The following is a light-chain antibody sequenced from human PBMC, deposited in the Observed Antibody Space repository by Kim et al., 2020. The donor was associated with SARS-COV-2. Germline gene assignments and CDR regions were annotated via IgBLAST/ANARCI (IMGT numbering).Light chain of an antibody. Sequence: QSALTQPPSASGSPGQSVTISCTGTSSDVGGYNYVSRYQQHPGKAPKLMIYVVSKRPSGVPDRFSGSKSGNTASLTVSGLQAEDEADYYCSSYAAISNFVFGTGTKVTVL. CDR1: SSDVGGYNY. V-gene: IGLV2-8*01. CDR2: VVS. J-gene: IGLJ1*01. CDR3: SSYAAISNFV.